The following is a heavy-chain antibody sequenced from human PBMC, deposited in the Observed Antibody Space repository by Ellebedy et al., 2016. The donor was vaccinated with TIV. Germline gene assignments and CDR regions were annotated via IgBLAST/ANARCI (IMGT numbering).Heavy chain of an antibody. D-gene: IGHD6-13*01. CDR3: TCLQLGIADSFDY. V-gene: IGHV1-46*01. CDR1: GYTFTKYY. CDR2: INPSGGST. J-gene: IGHJ4*02. Sequence: ASVKVSCKASGYTFTKYYMHWVRQAPGQGLEWMGMINPSGGSTSYAQKFQGRVTMTRDTSTCTVYMELSSLRSEDTAVYYCTCLQLGIADSFDYWGQGALVTVSS.